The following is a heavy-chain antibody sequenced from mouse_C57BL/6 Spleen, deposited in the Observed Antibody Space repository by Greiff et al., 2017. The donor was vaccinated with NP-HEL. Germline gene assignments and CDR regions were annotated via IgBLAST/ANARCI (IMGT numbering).Heavy chain of an antibody. Sequence: QVQLQQPGAELVKPGASVKLSCKASGYTFTSYWMQWVKQRPGQGLEWIGEIDPSDSYTNYNQKFKGKATLTVDTSSSTAYMQLSSLTSEGSAVYYCARKLRRYLDYWGQGTTLTVAS. CDR3: ARKLRRYLDY. J-gene: IGHJ2*01. CDR2: IDPSDSYT. D-gene: IGHD2-4*01. V-gene: IGHV1-50*01. CDR1: GYTFTSYW.